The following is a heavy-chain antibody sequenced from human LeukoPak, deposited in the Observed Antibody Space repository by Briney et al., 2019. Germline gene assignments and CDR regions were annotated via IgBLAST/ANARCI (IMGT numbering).Heavy chain of an antibody. CDR2: INHSGST. CDR1: GGSFSGYY. Sequence: SETLSLTCAVYGGSFSGYYWSWIRQPPGKGLEWIGEINHSGSTNYNPSLKSRVTISVDTSKNQFSLKLSSVTAADTAVYYCARGLGTAMTFDYWGQGTLVTVSS. V-gene: IGHV4-34*01. J-gene: IGHJ4*02. CDR3: ARGLGTAMTFDY. D-gene: IGHD5-18*01.